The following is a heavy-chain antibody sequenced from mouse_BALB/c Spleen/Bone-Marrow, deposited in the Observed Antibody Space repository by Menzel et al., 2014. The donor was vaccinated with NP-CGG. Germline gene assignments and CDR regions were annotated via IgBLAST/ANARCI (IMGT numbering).Heavy chain of an antibody. CDR2: IDPANGNT. D-gene: IGHD1-1*01. Sequence: EVQLQQSGAELVKPGASVKLSCTASGFNIKDTYMHWVKQRPEQGLEWIGRIDPANGNTKYDPKFQGKATITADTSSNTAYLQLSSPTSEDTAVYYCARYSYGSSLFNYWGQGTTLTFSS. V-gene: IGHV14-3*02. J-gene: IGHJ2*01. CDR1: GFNIKDTY. CDR3: ARYSYGSSLFNY.